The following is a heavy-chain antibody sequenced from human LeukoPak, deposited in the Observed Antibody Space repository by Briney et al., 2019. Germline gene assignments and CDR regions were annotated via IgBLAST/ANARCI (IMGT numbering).Heavy chain of an antibody. CDR1: GFTFSSNY. Sequence: GGSLRLSCAASGFTFSSNYMSWVRQAPGKGLEWVSVIYSGGSTYYADSVKGRFTISRDNSKNTLHLQMNSLRAEDTAVYYCARSESGYLYHYYYYGMDVWGQGTTVTVSS. CDR2: IYSGGST. D-gene: IGHD3-3*01. CDR3: ARSESGYLYHYYYYGMDV. V-gene: IGHV3-53*01. J-gene: IGHJ6*02.